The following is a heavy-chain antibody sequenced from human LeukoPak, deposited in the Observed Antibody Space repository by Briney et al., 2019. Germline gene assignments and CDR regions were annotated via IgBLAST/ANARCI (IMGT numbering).Heavy chain of an antibody. CDR2: INSDGSST. D-gene: IGHD3-10*01. J-gene: IGHJ4*02. Sequence: PGGSLRLSCAAPGFTFSSYWMHWVRQAPGKGLVWVSRINSDGSSTSYADSVKGRFTISRDNAKNTLYLQMNSLGAEDTAVYYCARAPYGITPLGYWGQGTLVTVSS. CDR3: ARAPYGITPLGY. V-gene: IGHV3-74*01. CDR1: GFTFSSYW.